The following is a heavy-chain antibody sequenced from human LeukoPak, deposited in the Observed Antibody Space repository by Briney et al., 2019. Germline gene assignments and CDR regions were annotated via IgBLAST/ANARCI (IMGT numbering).Heavy chain of an antibody. D-gene: IGHD2-15*01. CDR2: INPNSGGT. J-gene: IGHJ5*02. Sequence: ASVNVSCKASGYTFTGYYMHWVRQAPGQGLEWMGWINPNSGGTNYAQKFQGRVTMTRDTSISTAYMELSRLRSDDTAVYYCARDGKDIVVVVAAPNWFDPWGQGTLVTVSS. CDR1: GYTFTGYY. CDR3: ARDGKDIVVVVAAPNWFDP. V-gene: IGHV1-2*02.